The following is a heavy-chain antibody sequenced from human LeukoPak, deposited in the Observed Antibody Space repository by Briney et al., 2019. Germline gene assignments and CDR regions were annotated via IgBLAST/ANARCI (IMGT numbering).Heavy chain of an antibody. CDR2: IYYSGST. D-gene: IGHD3-10*01. CDR3: ARGQWFRAF. V-gene: IGHV4-59*12. CDR1: SGSISSYY. Sequence: PSETLSLTCTVSSGSISSYYWSWIRQPPGKGLEWIGYIYYSGSTNYNPSLKSRVTISVDTSKNQFSLKMNSVTAADTATYYCARGQWFRAFWSRGTPVTVSS. J-gene: IGHJ4*02.